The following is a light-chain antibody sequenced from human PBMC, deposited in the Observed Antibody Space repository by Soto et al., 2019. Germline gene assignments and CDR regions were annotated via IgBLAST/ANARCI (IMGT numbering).Light chain of an antibody. CDR3: SSYAGSNIVV. J-gene: IGLJ2*01. Sequence: QSALTQPPSASGSPGQSVTISCTGTSSDVGGYNFVSWYQQHPGKAPKLMIYEVSERPSGVPDRFSGSKSGNTASQTVSGLQAEDEADYYCSSYAGSNIVVFGGGTKLTVL. CDR1: SSDVGGYNF. V-gene: IGLV2-8*01. CDR2: EVS.